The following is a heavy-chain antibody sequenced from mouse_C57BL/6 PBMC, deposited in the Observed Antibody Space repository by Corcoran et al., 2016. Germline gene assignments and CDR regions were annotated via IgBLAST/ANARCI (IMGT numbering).Heavy chain of an antibody. D-gene: IGHD1-1*01. J-gene: IGHJ1*03. Sequence: EVQLQQSGPELVKPGASVKISCKASGYTFTDYYMNWVKQSHGKSLEWIGDINPNNGGTSYNQKFKGKATLTVDKSSSTAYMELRSLTSEDSAVYYCARKYGSSYWYCDVWGTGTTVTVS. V-gene: IGHV1-26*01. CDR2: INPNNGGT. CDR3: ARKYGSSYWYCDV. CDR1: GYTFTDYY.